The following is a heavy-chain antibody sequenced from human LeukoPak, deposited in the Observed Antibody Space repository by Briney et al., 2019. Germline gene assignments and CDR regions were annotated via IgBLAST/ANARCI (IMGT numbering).Heavy chain of an antibody. V-gene: IGHV1-2*06. J-gene: IGHJ4*02. D-gene: IGHD2-8*01. CDR3: ARDNVCS. Sequence: ASVKCSCKASGYTFTGYYMHWVRQAPGQGLEWMGRINPNSGGTNYAQKFQGRVTMTRDTSISTAYMELSRLRSDYAAVYDCARDNVCSWGQGTLVTVSS. CDR1: GYTFTGYY. CDR2: INPNSGGT.